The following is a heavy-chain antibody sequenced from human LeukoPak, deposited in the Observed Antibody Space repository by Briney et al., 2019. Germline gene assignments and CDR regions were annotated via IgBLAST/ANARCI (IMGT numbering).Heavy chain of an antibody. J-gene: IGHJ4*02. CDR2: VNPNSGGT. CDR1: VYTFTGYY. V-gene: IGHV1-2*02. D-gene: IGHD4-23*01. Sequence: GASVKVSCKASVYTFTGYYIHWVRQAPGQGLEWVGWVNPNSGGTNTAKKFQGRVTITRDTSLSTAYMEVSSLRSDDTAVYYCARELGGDYGGNSGDDYWGQGTLVTVSS. CDR3: ARELGGDYGGNSGDDY.